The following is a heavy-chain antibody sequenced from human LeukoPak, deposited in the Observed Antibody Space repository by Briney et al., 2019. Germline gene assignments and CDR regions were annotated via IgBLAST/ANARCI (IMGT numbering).Heavy chain of an antibody. CDR2: IRYGGSNE. CDR3: AKAGYCSTTGCPDYYYMDV. Sequence: GGSLRLSCAASGFTFSSYAMHWVRQAPGKGLEWVSSIRYGGSNEYYADSVKGRFTISRDNSKNTLYLQMNSLRAEDTAVYYCAKAGYCSTTGCPDYYYMDVWGKGTTVTVSS. V-gene: IGHV3-30*02. J-gene: IGHJ6*03. D-gene: IGHD2-2*01. CDR1: GFTFSSYA.